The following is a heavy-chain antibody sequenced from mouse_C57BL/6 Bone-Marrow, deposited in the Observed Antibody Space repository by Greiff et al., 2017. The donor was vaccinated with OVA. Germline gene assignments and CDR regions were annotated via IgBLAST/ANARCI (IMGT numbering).Heavy chain of an antibody. CDR1: GYAFTNYL. Sequence: QVQLKESGAELVRPGTSVKVSCKASGYAFTNYLIEWVKQRPGQGLEWIGVINPGSGGTNYNEKFKGKATLTADKSSSTAYMQLSSLTSEDSAVYFCARELGPLFDYWGQGTTLTVSS. J-gene: IGHJ2*01. CDR2: INPGSGGT. D-gene: IGHD4-1*01. V-gene: IGHV1-54*01. CDR3: ARELGPLFDY.